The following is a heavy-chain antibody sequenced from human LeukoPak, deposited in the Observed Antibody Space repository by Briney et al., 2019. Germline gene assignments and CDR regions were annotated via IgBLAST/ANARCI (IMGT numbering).Heavy chain of an antibody. J-gene: IGHJ4*02. D-gene: IGHD6-19*01. CDR3: ARRDNSSGWSFDY. CDR1: GGSISNYH. V-gene: IGHV4-4*07. CDR2: IHTSGST. Sequence: KPSETLSLTCTVSGGSISNYHWSWIRQPAGKGLEWIGQIHTSGSTNYNPPLKSRVTMSIDTTEDQVSLTIRSVTAADTAFYYCARRDNSSGWSFDYWGQGTLVTVSS.